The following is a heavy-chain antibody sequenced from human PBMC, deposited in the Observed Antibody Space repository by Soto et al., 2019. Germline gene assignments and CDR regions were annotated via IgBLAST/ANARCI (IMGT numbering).Heavy chain of an antibody. D-gene: IGHD2-2*01. CDR3: AREPSTSRFDY. CDR2: ISTYSGIR. CDR1: GYTFTSHG. V-gene: IGHV1-18*01. Sequence: ASVKVSCKASGYTFTSHGVSWLRQAPGQGLEWLGWISTYSGIRNYARKFQDRVTMGSDTSTSTVYMELRRITSNDTAMYYCAREPSTSRFDYWG. J-gene: IGHJ4*01.